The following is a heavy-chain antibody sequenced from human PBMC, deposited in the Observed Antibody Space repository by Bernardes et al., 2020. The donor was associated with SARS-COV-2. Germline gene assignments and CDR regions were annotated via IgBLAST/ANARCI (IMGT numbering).Heavy chain of an antibody. CDR2: IYYTGST. CDR1: GGSISSGPYF. V-gene: IGHV4-31*03. D-gene: IGHD3-3*01. Sequence: LSLTCTVSGGSISSGPYFWSWIRQHPEKGLEWIGYIYYTGSTYYNPSLKSRITVSLDTSKNQFSLKLSSVTAADTAVYYCARVPAAGSRDRRYCFDYWGQGTLVTVSS. J-gene: IGHJ4*02. CDR3: ARVPAAGSRDRRYCFDY.